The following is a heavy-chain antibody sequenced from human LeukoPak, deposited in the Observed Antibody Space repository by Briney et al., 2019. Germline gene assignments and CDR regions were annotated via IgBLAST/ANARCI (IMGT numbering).Heavy chain of an antibody. V-gene: IGHV1-2*06. CDR2: INPHSGVT. CDR1: GYTFTGTY. J-gene: IGHJ4*02. CDR3: ARDDGGSGWLDY. Sequence: ASVKDSCKASGYTFTGTYMYWVRQAPGQGLEWMGRINPHSGVTAYSQQFQGRVTMTRDTSISTAYMELTMLRSDDSAVYYCARDDGGSGWLDYWGQGTLVTVSS. D-gene: IGHD6-19*01.